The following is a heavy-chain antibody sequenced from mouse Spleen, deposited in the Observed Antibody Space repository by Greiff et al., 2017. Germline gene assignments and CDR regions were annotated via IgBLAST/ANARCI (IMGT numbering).Heavy chain of an antibody. D-gene: IGHD2-14*01. J-gene: IGHJ3*01. V-gene: IGHV1-54*01. Sequence: QVQLKQSGAELVRPGTSVKVSCKASGYAFTNYLIEWVKQRPGQGLEWIGVINPGSGGTNYNEKFKGKATLTADKSSSTAYMQLSSLTSEDSAVYFCARGDYRYDGWFAYWGQGTLVTVSA. CDR1: GYAFTNYL. CDR3: ARGDYRYDGWFAY. CDR2: INPGSGGT.